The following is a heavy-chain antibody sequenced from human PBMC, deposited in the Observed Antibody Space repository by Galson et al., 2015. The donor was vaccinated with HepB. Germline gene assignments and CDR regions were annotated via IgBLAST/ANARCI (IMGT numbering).Heavy chain of an antibody. J-gene: IGHJ3*01. CDR1: GDSVSRNGAA. D-gene: IGHD1-26*01. CDR2: TYYRSKWYY. CDR3: AHGRANAFDV. V-gene: IGHV6-1*01. Sequence: CAISGDSVSRNGAAWNWIRQSPSRGLEWLGRTYYRSKWYYDYAVSVKSRIAINPDTSKNRFSLQLNSVTPEDTAMYYCAHGRANAFDVCGQGTMVPVSS.